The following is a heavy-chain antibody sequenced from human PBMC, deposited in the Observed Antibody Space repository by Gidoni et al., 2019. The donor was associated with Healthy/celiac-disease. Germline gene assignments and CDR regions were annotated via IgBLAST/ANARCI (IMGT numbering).Heavy chain of an antibody. CDR1: GGSVSSGSYY. V-gene: IGHV4-61*01. CDR3: ARDNVNYGDYDGALVYNWFDP. J-gene: IGHJ5*02. Sequence: QVQLQESGPGLVKPSETLSLTCTDAGGSVSSGSYYWSWLRQPPGKGLEWIGYIYYSGSTNYNPSLKSRVTISVDTSKNQFSLKLSSVTAADTAVYYCARDNVNYGDYDGALVYNWFDPWGQGTLVTVSS. CDR2: IYYSGST. D-gene: IGHD4-17*01.